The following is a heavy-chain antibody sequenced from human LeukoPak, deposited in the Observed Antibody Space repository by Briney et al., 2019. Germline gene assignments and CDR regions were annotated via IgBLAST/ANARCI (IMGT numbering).Heavy chain of an antibody. CDR2: INPNSGGT. J-gene: IGHJ4*02. V-gene: IGHV1-2*02. Sequence: ASVKVSCKASGYTFTGYYMHWVRQAPGQGLEWMGWINPNSGGTIYAQKFQGRVTMTRDTSISTAYMELSRLRSDDTAVYYCARADSSSWYYFDYWGQGTLVTVSS. CDR1: GYTFTGYY. D-gene: IGHD6-13*01. CDR3: ARADSSSWYYFDY.